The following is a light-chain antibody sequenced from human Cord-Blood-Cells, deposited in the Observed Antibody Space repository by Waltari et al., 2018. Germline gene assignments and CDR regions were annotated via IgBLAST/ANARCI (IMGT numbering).Light chain of an antibody. CDR3: SSYTSSSTLYV. Sequence: QSALTQPASVSGSPGQSITISCTGTSSDVGGYNYVSWYQQHPGKAPKLMIYDVSNRPSGCSNRFSGSKSGNTASLTISGLQAEDEADYYCSSYTSSSTLYVFGTGTKVTVL. J-gene: IGLJ1*01. CDR2: DVS. V-gene: IGLV2-14*01. CDR1: SSDVGGYNY.